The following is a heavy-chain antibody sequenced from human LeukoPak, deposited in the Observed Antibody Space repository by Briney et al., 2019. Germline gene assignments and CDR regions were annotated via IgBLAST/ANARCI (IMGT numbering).Heavy chain of an antibody. CDR3: ARDNDWAFHY. CDR1: GFTFSNYV. J-gene: IGHJ4*02. Sequence: GGSLRLSCAASGFTFSNYVMSWVRQAPGKGLEWVTYINHNGEMIFYPDFVKGRFTISRVNAKNSLYLQMNSLRDEDTAVYYCARDNDWAFHYWGQGTLVTVSS. D-gene: IGHD3-9*01. V-gene: IGHV3-48*02. CDR2: INHNGEMI.